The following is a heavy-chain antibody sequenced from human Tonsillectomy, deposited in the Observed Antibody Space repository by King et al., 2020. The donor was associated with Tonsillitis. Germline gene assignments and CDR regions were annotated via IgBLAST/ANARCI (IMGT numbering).Heavy chain of an antibody. CDR1: GFTFSSYS. D-gene: IGHD6-19*01. J-gene: IGHJ4*02. CDR2: ISSSSSTI. CDR3: AIRWLEPYYFDY. V-gene: IGHV3-48*02. Sequence: VQLVESGGGLVQPGGSLRLSCAASGFTFSSYSMNWVRQAPGKGLEGGSYISSSSSTIYYADSVKGRFTLSRDNAKNSLYLQMNSLRDEDTAEYYCAIRWLEPYYFDYWGQGTLVTVSS.